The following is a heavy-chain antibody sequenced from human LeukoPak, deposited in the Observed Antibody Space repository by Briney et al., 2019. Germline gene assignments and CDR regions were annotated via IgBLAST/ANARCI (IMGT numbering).Heavy chain of an antibody. V-gene: IGHV1-24*01. D-gene: IGHD6-13*01. CDR1: GYTLTELS. CDR2: FDPEDGET. CDR3: ATDQGRGAAGGLFDY. Sequence: ASVKVSCKVSGYTLTELSMHWVRQAPGKGLEWMGGFDPEDGETIYAQKFEGRVTMTEDTSTETAYLELSSLGSEDTAVYYCATDQGRGAAGGLFDYWGQGTLVTVSS. J-gene: IGHJ4*02.